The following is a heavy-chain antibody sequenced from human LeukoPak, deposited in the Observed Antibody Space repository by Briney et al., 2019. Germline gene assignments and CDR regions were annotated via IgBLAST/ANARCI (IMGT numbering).Heavy chain of an antibody. CDR3: ARGNNENYYDWFDP. V-gene: IGHV5-51*01. J-gene: IGHJ5*02. CDR2: INPGDSDT. Sequence: GESLKISCKGSGYKFTSFWIGWVRQMPEKGLEWMGLINPGDSDTRYSPSFQGQVTISADKSVSTAYLQWSRLKASDTAMYYCARGNNENYYDWFDPWGQGTLVTVSS. D-gene: IGHD3-22*01. CDR1: GYKFTSFW.